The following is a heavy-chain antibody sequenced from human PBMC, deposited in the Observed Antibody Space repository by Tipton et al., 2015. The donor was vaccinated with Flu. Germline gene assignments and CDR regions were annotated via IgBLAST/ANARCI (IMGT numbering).Heavy chain of an antibody. CDR3: ARDLRSDHVAPFDY. J-gene: IGHJ4*02. V-gene: IGHV6-1*01. D-gene: IGHD3-3*01. CDR2: IFYRSEWHT. Sequence: GLVKPSQTLSLTCAISGDSVSSNDAAWNWIRQSPSRGLEWLGRIFYRSEWHTNYAVSVKSRITINPDTSKNQFSLQLNSVTPEDTAVYYCARDLRSDHVAPFDYWGQGTLVTVSS. CDR1: GDSVSSNDAA.